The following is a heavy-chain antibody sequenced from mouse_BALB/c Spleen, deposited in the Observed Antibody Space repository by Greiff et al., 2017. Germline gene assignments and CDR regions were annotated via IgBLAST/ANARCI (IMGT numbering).Heavy chain of an antibody. Sequence: QVQLQQSGAELVKPGASVKLSCKASGYTFTSYDINWVRQRPEQGLEWIGWIFPGDGSTKYNEKFKDKATLTVDKSSSTAYMQLSSPTSEDSAVYYCARDPGDAMDYWGQGTSVTVSS. J-gene: IGHJ4*01. CDR1: GYTFTSYD. CDR3: ARDPGDAMDY. V-gene: IGHV1-85*01. CDR2: IFPGDGST.